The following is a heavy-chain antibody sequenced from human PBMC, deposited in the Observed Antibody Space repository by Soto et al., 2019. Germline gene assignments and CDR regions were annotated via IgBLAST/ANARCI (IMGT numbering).Heavy chain of an antibody. D-gene: IGHD4-4*01. CDR2: IKHDGSEK. CDR1: GFSFNTYW. J-gene: IGHJ4*02. V-gene: IGHV3-7*01. Sequence: DVQLVESGGGLVQPGGSLRLSCAASGFSFNTYWMRWVRQAPGKGLEWVANIKHDGSEKYYVDSVKGRFTLSRDNAKNSVQLQMNSLRAEETSFYYGATATANYTNSVAYWGQGTLVTVSS. CDR3: ATATANYTNSVAY.